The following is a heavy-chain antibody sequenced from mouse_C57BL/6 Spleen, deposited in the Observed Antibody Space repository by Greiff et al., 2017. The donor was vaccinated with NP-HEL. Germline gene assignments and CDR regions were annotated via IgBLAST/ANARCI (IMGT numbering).Heavy chain of an antibody. CDR1: GYTFPSYW. J-gene: IGHJ4*01. CDR3: ARSHGNYDAMDY. Sequence: VQLQQPGAELVRPGSSVKLSCKASGYTFPSYWMDWVKQRPGQGLEWIGNIYPSDSETHYNQKFKDKATLTVDKSSSTAYMQLSSLTSEDSAVYYCARSHGNYDAMDYWGQGTSVTVSS. V-gene: IGHV1-61*01. D-gene: IGHD2-1*01. CDR2: IYPSDSET.